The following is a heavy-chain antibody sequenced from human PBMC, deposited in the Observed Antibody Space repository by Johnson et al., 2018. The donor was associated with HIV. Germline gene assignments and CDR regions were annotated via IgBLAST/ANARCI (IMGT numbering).Heavy chain of an antibody. J-gene: IGHJ3*02. CDR3: AKDSITSGDFPNAFES. D-gene: IGHD2-21*01. Sequence: QVQLVESRGGVVQPGGSLRLSCSASGFAFSSCGMHWVRQAPGKGLEWVAFIRYDSTTEYYADSVKGRFTISRDNSKKTLYLQMSSLRFEDTAVYYCAKDSITSGDFPNAFESWGQGTMVTVSS. V-gene: IGHV3-30*02. CDR2: IRYDSTTE. CDR1: GFAFSSCG.